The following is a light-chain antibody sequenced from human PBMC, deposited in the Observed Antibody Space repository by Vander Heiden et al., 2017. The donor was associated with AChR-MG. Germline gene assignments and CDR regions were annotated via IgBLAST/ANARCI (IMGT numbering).Light chain of an antibody. CDR2: DAS. CDR1: QSVGSY. V-gene: IGKV3-11*01. J-gene: IGKJ4*01. CDR3: QHRARWPLT. Sequence: LTQSPATLSLSPGERATLSCRASQSVGSYLAWYQHKPGQAPRLLIYDASNRATGIPARFSGSGSGTEFTLTISSLEPEDFAVYYCQHRARWPLTFGGGTKVEIK.